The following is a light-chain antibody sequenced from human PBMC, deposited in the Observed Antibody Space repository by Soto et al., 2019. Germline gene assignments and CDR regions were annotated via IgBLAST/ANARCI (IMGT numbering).Light chain of an antibody. CDR2: WAS. CDR3: QQYYSTPRA. V-gene: IGKV4-1*01. CDR1: RSVLYSSNNKNY. J-gene: IGKJ1*01. Sequence: DLVMPQSSDSLAESLGARATVNCKSSRSVLYSSNNKNYLTWYQQKPGQPPKLLIYWASTRESGVPDRFSGSGSGTDFTLTISSLQAEDFAVYYCQQYYSTPRAFGQGTKVDIK.